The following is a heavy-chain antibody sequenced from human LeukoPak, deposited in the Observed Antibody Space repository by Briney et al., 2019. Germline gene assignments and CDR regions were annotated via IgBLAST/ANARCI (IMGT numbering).Heavy chain of an antibody. Sequence: SETLSLTCAVYGGSFSGYYWSWMRQPPGKGLEWIGEINHGGSTNYHPSLKSRVTISVDTSKNQFSLKLSSVTAADTAMYYCATRRLGYSDDDGSYFQHWGQGTLVTVSS. CDR3: ATRRLGYSDDDGSYFQH. CDR2: INHGGST. D-gene: IGHD5-18*01. CDR1: GGSFSGYY. V-gene: IGHV4-34*01. J-gene: IGHJ1*01.